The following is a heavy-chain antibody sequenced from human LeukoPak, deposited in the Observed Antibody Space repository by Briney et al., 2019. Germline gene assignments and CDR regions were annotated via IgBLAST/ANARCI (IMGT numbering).Heavy chain of an antibody. CDR1: GGTFSSYG. V-gene: IGHV1-69*13. CDR2: IIPIFGTA. Sequence: WASVKVSCKASGGTFSSYGVSWLRQAPGQGLEWMGGIIPIFGTANYAQKFQGRVTITADESTSTAYMELSILRSEDTAVYYCARDHSSGLYYFDYWGQGTLVTVSS. CDR3: ARDHSSGLYYFDY. J-gene: IGHJ4*02. D-gene: IGHD6-19*01.